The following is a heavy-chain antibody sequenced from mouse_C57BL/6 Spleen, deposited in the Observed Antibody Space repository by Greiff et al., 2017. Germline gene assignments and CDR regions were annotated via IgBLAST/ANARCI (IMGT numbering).Heavy chain of an antibody. CDR1: GYTFTSYW. CDR3: ARSDDGYPGY. CDR2: IDPSDSYT. J-gene: IGHJ2*01. D-gene: IGHD2-3*01. Sequence: QVQLQQPGAELVMPGASVKLSCKASGYTFTSYWMHWVKQRPGQGLAWIGEIDPSDSYTNYNQKFKGKSTLTVDKSSRTAYMQLGSLTSEDSAVYYCARSDDGYPGYWGQGTTLTVSS. V-gene: IGHV1-69*01.